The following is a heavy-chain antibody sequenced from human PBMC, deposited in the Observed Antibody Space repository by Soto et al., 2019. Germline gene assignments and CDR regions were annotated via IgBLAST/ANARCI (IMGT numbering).Heavy chain of an antibody. V-gene: IGHV1-58*01. CDR3: AAYYDFWSGYLNYYYYGMDV. CDR2: IVVGSGNT. D-gene: IGHD3-3*01. CDR1: GFTFTSSA. Sequence: SVKVSCKASGFTFTSSAVQWVRQARGQRLEWIGWIVVGSGNTNYAQKFQERVTITRDMSTSTAYMELSSLGSEDTAVYYCAAYYDFWSGYLNYYYYGMDVWGQGTTVTVSS. J-gene: IGHJ6*02.